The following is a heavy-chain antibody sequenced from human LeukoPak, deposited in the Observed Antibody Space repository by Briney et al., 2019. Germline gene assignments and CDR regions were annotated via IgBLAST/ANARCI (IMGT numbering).Heavy chain of an antibody. V-gene: IGHV4-39*01. CDR3: VSPRGFSYGYFDY. CDR2: IYYSKNT. J-gene: IGHJ4*02. Sequence: PSETLSLTCAVSGGSISSSSAYWGWIRQPPGKGLEWIGSIYYSKNTYYNPSLKSRVTISADTSKNQFSLTLGSVSATDTAVYYCVSPRGFSYGYFDYWGQGTLVTVST. D-gene: IGHD5-18*01. CDR1: GGSISSSSAY.